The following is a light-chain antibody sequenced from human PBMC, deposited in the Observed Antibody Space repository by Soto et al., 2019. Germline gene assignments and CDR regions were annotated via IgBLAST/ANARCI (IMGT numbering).Light chain of an antibody. CDR3: QQYNNWPPRT. CDR1: QSVSSN. CDR2: GAS. V-gene: IGKV3-15*01. J-gene: IGKJ1*01. Sequence: EIVMTQSPATLSVSPGERATLSCRASQSVSSNLAWYQQKPGQAPRLLIYGASTRATGIPARFSGSVSGTEFNLTISSLQSEDFAVYYCQQYNNWPPRTFGQGTKVEIK.